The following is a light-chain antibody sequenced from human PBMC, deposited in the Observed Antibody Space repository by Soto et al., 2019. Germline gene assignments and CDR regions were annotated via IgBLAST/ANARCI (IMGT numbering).Light chain of an antibody. CDR2: KAS. Sequence: DIQMTQSPSTLSASVGDRVTITCRASQSISTWLAWYQQKPGKAPKLLIYKASSLESGVPSRFSGSGSGTEFTLTISSLQPDDFETYYCQQYNSYSRTFGHGTKVEIK. CDR1: QSISTW. J-gene: IGKJ1*01. CDR3: QQYNSYSRT. V-gene: IGKV1-5*03.